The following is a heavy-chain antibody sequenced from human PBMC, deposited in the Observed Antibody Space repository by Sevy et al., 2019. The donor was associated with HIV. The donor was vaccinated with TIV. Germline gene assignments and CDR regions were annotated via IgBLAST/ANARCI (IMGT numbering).Heavy chain of an antibody. J-gene: IGHJ4*02. CDR3: ARAYSSGGRCYSLAY. V-gene: IGHV1-18*01. CDR2: ISHHNGDT. D-gene: IGHD2-15*01. Sequence: ASVKVSCKASGYLFTSYLITWVRHAPGKRLELVGWISHHNGDTNYAQRVQDRVTMITDTSTTTAYMELRSLTSDDSAVYYCARAYSSGGRCYSLAYWGQGTLVTVSS. CDR1: GYLFTSYL.